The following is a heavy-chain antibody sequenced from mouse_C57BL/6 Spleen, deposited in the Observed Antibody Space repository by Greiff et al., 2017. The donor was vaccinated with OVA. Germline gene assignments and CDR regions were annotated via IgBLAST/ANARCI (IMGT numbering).Heavy chain of an antibody. V-gene: IGHV1-19*01. CDR2: INPYNGGT. CDR1: GYTFTDYY. D-gene: IGHD2-4*01. CDR3: ARAGDYDVKTWFAY. Sequence: VHVKQSGPVLVKPGASVKMSCKASGYTFTDYYMNWVKQSHGKSLEWIGVINPYNGGTSYNQKFKGKATLTVDKSSSTAYMELNSLTSEDSAVYYCARAGDYDVKTWFAYWGQGTLVTVSA. J-gene: IGHJ3*01.